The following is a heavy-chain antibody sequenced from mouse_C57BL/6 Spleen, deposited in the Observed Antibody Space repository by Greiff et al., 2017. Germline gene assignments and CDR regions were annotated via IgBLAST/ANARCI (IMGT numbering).Heavy chain of an antibody. Sequence: EVQLHQSGPELVKPGASVKISCKASGYSFTGYYMNWVKQSPEKSLEWIGEINPSTGGTTYNQKFKAKATLTVDKSSSTAYMQLKSLTSEDSAVYYCARSPNFSWFAYWGQGTLVTVSA. CDR1: GYSFTGYY. CDR3: ARSPNFSWFAY. CDR2: INPSTGGT. J-gene: IGHJ3*01. V-gene: IGHV1-42*01. D-gene: IGHD4-1*01.